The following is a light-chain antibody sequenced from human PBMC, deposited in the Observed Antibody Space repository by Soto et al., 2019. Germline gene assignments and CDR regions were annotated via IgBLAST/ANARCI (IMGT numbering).Light chain of an antibody. J-gene: IGKJ1*01. V-gene: IGKV1-5*01. CDR1: QSISSW. CDR2: DAS. CDR3: QQYNSYSRT. Sequence: IQITPSSSTLSASVGNRVTTTCRASQSISSWLAWYQQKPGKAPKLLIYDASSLESGVPSRFSGSGSGTEFTLTISSLQPDDFATYYCQQYNSYSRTFGQGTKVDIK.